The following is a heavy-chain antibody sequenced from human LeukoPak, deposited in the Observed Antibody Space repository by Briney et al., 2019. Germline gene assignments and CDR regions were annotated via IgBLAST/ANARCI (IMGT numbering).Heavy chain of an antibody. D-gene: IGHD2-2*01. Sequence: GESLKISCKGSGDTFATSWIGWVRQLPGKGLEWMGVIYPGDSRTRYNPSFQGQVTISADRSINTAYLQGNSLKASDTAMYYCGRRKFSSPWSDPWGQGTLVTVSS. CDR2: IYPGDSRT. CDR3: GRRKFSSPWSDP. J-gene: IGHJ5*02. V-gene: IGHV5-51*01. CDR1: GDTFATSW.